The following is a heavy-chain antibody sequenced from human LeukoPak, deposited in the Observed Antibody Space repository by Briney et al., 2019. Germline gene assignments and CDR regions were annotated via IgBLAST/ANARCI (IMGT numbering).Heavy chain of an antibody. CDR3: ARDGPQYYYYYGMDV. Sequence: ASVKVSCKASGYTFTSYGISWVRQAPEQGLEWMGWISAYNGNTNYAQKLQGRVTMTTDTSTSTAYMELRSLRSDDTAVYYCARDGPQYYYYYGMDVWGQGTTVTVSS. CDR2: ISAYNGNT. V-gene: IGHV1-18*01. J-gene: IGHJ6*02. CDR1: GYTFTSYG.